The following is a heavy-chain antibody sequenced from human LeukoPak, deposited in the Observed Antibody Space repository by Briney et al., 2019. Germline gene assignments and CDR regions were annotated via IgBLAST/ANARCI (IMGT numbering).Heavy chain of an antibody. V-gene: IGHV4-39*07. CDR2: INHSGST. CDR3: ARPGDDAFDI. Sequence: SETLSLTCTVSGGSISSGSYYWSWIRQPPGKGLEWIGEINHSGSTNYNPSLKSRVTISVDTSKNQFSLKLSSVTAADTAVYYRARPGDDAFDIWGQGTMVTVSS. D-gene: IGHD7-27*01. CDR1: GGSISSGSYY. J-gene: IGHJ3*02.